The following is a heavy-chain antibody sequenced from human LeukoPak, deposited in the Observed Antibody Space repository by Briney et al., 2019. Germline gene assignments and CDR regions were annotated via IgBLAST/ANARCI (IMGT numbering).Heavy chain of an antibody. V-gene: IGHV1-8*02. CDR1: GYTFTGYY. D-gene: IGHD5-12*01. CDR2: MNPNSGNT. J-gene: IGHJ6*02. CDR3: AWSWGSDINYYYYGMDV. Sequence: ASVKVSCKASGYTFTGYYMHWVRQATGQGLEWMGWMNPNSGNTGYAQKFQGRVTMTRNTSISTAYMELSSLRSEDTAVYYCAWSWGSDINYYYYGMDVWGQGTTVTASS.